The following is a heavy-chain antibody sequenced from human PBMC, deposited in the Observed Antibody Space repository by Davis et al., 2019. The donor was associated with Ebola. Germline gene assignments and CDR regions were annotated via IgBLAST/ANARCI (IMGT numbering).Heavy chain of an antibody. CDR3: ARDIGLELRRPYHYGLDV. CDR1: GAFVSSGGYS. Sequence: MPSETLSLTCAVSGAFVSSGGYSWIWIRQPPGKGLEWIVEINHSGSTNYNPSLKSRVTITVDTSKNQFSLKLSSVTAADTAVYYWARDIGLELRRPYHYGLDVWGTGTTVTVSS. V-gene: IGHV4-61*08. J-gene: IGHJ6*04. D-gene: IGHD1-26*01. CDR2: INHSGST.